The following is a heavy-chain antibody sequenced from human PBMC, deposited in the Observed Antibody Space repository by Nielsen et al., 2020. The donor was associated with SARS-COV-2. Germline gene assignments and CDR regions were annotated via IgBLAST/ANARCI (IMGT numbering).Heavy chain of an antibody. CDR2: IWHDGSNK. J-gene: IGHJ4*02. CDR1: GFSFRSYG. D-gene: IGHD3-10*02. Sequence: GESLKISCAAHGFSFRSYGMHWVRQAPGKGLEWVAVIWHDGSNKYYGDSVKGRFTVSRDNSKNTLYLQMNSLRAEDTATYYCARDSSTYYNVLSGPDYWGQGTLVTVSS. CDR3: ARDSSTYYNVLSGPDY. V-gene: IGHV3-33*01.